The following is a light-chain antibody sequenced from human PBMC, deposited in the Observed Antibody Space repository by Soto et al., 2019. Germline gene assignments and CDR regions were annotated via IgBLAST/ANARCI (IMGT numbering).Light chain of an antibody. CDR3: MQRIEFPLT. CDR1: QSLLDSDDGNTY. Sequence: DIVLTQTPLSLPVTPGEPASISCRSSQSLLDSDDGNTYLDWYLQKPGQSPQLLISTLSYRASGVPDRFSGSGSGTDFTLKISRVEAEDVGVYYCMQRIEFPLTFGQGTKVEIK. CDR2: TLS. J-gene: IGKJ1*01. V-gene: IGKV2-40*01.